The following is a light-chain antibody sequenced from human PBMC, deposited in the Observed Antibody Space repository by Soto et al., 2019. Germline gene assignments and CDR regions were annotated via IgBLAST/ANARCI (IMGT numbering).Light chain of an antibody. CDR3: AAWDDSLNGWV. V-gene: IGLV1-44*01. Sequence: QSVLTKPPSASGTPGQRGTISCSGSSSNIGSNTVNWYQQLPGTAPKLLIYSNNQRPSGVPDRFSGSKAGTSASLAISGLQSEDEADYYCAAWDDSLNGWVFGGGTKLTVL. J-gene: IGLJ3*02. CDR1: SSNIGSNT. CDR2: SNN.